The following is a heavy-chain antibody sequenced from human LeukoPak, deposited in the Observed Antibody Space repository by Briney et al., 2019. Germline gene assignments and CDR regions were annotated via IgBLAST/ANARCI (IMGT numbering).Heavy chain of an antibody. J-gene: IGHJ4*02. V-gene: IGHV3-48*02. Sequence: GGSLRLSCAASGFTFSSYGMNWVRQAPGKGLEWVSFLRSRSSTIYYADSVKGRFTVSRDNAKNSLYLQMNSLRDEDSAVYYCARIGGDSSGWYHFDYWGQGTLVTVSS. CDR3: ARIGGDSSGWYHFDY. CDR1: GFTFSSYG. D-gene: IGHD6-19*01. CDR2: LRSRSSTI.